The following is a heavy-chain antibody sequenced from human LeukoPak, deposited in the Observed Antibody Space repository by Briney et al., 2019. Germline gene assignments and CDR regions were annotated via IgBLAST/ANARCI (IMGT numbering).Heavy chain of an antibody. V-gene: IGHV3-7*03. CDR2: IKQDGSEK. Sequence: PGGSLRLSCAVSGFSFISYWMSWVRQAPGKGLEWVANIKQDGSEKYYVDSVKGRFTISRDNAKNSLYLQMNSLRAEDTAVYYCARWGGYSGYDYNFDYWGQGTLVTVSS. CDR1: GFSFISYW. CDR3: ARWGGYSGYDYNFDY. D-gene: IGHD5-12*01. J-gene: IGHJ4*02.